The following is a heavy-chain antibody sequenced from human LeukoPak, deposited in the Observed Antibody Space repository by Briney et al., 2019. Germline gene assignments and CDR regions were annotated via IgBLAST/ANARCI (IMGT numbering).Heavy chain of an antibody. J-gene: IGHJ3*02. V-gene: IGHV3-7*01. CDR2: IKEAGSER. D-gene: IGHD5-24*01. CDR3: ARAFMADAFDI. Sequence: HPGGSLRLSCAASGFTFSSYWMSWVRQAPGKGLEWVANIKEAGSERYYVDSVKGRFTISRDNAKNSLYLQMNSLRAEDTAVYYCARAFMADAFDIWGQGTMVTVSS. CDR1: GFTFSSYW.